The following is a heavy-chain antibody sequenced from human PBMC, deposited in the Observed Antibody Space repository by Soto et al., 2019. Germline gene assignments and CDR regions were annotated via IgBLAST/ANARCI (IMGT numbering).Heavy chain of an antibody. V-gene: IGHV1-2*04. Sequence: ASVKVACKASGYTFTGDYMHWVRQAPGQGLEWMGWINPNSGGTNYAQKFQGWVTMTRDTSISTAYMELSRLRSDDTAVYYCARAGGYNFLEGYWGQGTLVTVSS. CDR3: ARAGGYNFLEGY. CDR1: GYTFTGDY. D-gene: IGHD5-12*01. J-gene: IGHJ4*02. CDR2: INPNSGGT.